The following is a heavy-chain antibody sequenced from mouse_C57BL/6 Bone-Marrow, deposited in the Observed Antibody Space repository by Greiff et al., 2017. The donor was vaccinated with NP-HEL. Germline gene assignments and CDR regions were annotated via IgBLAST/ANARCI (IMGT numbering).Heavy chain of an antibody. CDR3: ASIYYDYDEGFAY. Sequence: EVKLMESGGDLMKPGGSLKLSCAASGFTFSSYGMSWVRQTPDKRLEWVATISSGGSYTYYPDSVKGRFTISRDNAKNTLYLQMSSLKSEDTAMYYCASIYYDYDEGFAYWGQGTLVTVSA. CDR1: GFTFSSYG. D-gene: IGHD2-4*01. V-gene: IGHV5-6*01. J-gene: IGHJ3*01. CDR2: ISSGGSYT.